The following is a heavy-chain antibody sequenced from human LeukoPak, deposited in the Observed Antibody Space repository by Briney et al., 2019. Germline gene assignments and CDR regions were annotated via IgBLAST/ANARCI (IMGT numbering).Heavy chain of an antibody. Sequence: SETLSLTCTVSGGSISSGSYYWSWIRQPAGKGLEWIGRIYTSGSTYYNPSLKSRVTISVDTSKNQFSLKLSSVTAADTAVYYCAREKRKGGYIDYWGQGTLVTVSS. CDR2: IYTSGST. D-gene: IGHD3-22*01. CDR3: AREKRKGGYIDY. CDR1: GGSISSGSYY. V-gene: IGHV4-61*02. J-gene: IGHJ4*02.